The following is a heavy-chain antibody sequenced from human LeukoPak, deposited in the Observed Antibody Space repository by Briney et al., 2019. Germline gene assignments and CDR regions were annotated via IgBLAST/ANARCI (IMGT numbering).Heavy chain of an antibody. CDR3: ARVLYDFWSGFDY. CDR1: GFTFSSYW. J-gene: IGHJ4*02. CDR2: IKQDGSEE. V-gene: IGHV3-7*01. D-gene: IGHD3-3*01. Sequence: GGSLRLSCAASGFTFSSYWMSWVRQAPGKGLEWVANIKQDGSEEYYVDSVKGRFTISRDNAKNSLYLQMNSLRAEDTAVYYCARVLYDFWSGFDYWGQGTLVTVSS.